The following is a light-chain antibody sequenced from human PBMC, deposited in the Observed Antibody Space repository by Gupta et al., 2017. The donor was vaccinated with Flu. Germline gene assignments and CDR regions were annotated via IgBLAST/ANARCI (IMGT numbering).Light chain of an antibody. CDR2: EVT. V-gene: IGLV2-8*01. Sequence: QSALTQPPSASGSPGQSVTISCTGTTSDVGGYNYVSWYQQHPGKAPNLMLYEVTKRPSGVPDRFSGSKSGNTASLTVSGLQAEDEADYYCSSYAATTLVIFGGGTKLTVL. J-gene: IGLJ2*01. CDR1: TSDVGGYNY. CDR3: SSYAATTLVI.